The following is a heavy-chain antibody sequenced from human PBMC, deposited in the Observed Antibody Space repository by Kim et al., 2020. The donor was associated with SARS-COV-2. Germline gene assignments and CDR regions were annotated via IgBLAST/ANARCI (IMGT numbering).Heavy chain of an antibody. CDR2: TT. CDR3: SAGLGKTDTDS. V-gene: IGHV3-15*01. J-gene: IGHJ4*02. Sequence: TTFYTTPVRGRFTISRDDSKNTVYLQISSLTTEDTAVYFCSAGLGKTDTDSWGQGTLVTVSS.